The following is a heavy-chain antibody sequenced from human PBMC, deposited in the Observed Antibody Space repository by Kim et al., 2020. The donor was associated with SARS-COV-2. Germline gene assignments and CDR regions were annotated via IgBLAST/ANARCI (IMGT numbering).Heavy chain of an antibody. J-gene: IGHJ3*02. V-gene: IGHV3-11*06. D-gene: IGHD3-22*01. CDR3: ARDSTYYYDSSGYYPDAFDI. Sequence: RFTISRDNAKNSLYLQMNSLRAEDTAVYYCARDSTYYYDSSGYYPDAFDIWGQGTMVTVSS.